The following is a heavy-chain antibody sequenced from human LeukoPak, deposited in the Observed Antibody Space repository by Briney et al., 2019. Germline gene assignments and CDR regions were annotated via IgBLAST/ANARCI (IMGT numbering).Heavy chain of an antibody. CDR1: GFTFSSYW. CDR3: ARGEGGIAAAGTDF. J-gene: IGHJ4*02. Sequence: GGSLRLSCAASGFTFSSYWMSWVRQAPGKGLEWVANIKQDGSEKYYVDSVKGRFTISRDNAKNSLYLQMNSLRAEDTAVYYCARGEGGIAAAGTDFWGQGTLVTVSS. V-gene: IGHV3-7*03. D-gene: IGHD6-13*01. CDR2: IKQDGSEK.